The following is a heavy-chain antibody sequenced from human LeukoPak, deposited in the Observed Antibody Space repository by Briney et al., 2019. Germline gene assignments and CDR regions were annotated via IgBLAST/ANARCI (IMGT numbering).Heavy chain of an antibody. Sequence: PGGSLRLSCAASGFTFSDYYVSWIRQAPGKGLEWVSFISSSSSYTNYADSVKGRFTISRDNANNSLFLQANSLRAEDTAVYYCAKDWSSGVSGYLISFDFWGQGTLVTVSS. J-gene: IGHJ4*02. D-gene: IGHD3-22*01. V-gene: IGHV3-11*05. CDR2: ISSSSSYT. CDR1: GFTFSDYY. CDR3: AKDWSSGVSGYLISFDF.